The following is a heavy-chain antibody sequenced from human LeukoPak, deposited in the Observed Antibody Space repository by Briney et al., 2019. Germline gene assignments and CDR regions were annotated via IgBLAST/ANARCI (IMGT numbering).Heavy chain of an antibody. CDR2: ISYDGGNK. D-gene: IGHD5-18*01. CDR3: ARGRYSYGYYFHY. V-gene: IGHV3-30*04. CDR1: GFTFSSYA. Sequence: GGSLRLSCAASGFTFSSYAMHWVRQAPGKGLEWVAVISYDGGNKYYADSVKGRFTISRDNSKNTLYLQMNSLRAEDTAVYYCARGRYSYGYYFHYWGQGTLVTVSS. J-gene: IGHJ4*02.